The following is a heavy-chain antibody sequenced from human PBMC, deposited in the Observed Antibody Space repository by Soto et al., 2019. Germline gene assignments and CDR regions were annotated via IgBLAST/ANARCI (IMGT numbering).Heavy chain of an antibody. CDR3: AREFGDNWNYEAY. D-gene: IGHD1-7*01. CDR1: GGSISSYH. J-gene: IGHJ4*02. CDR2: MYSTGNT. V-gene: IGHV4-4*07. Sequence: SETLSLTCSVSGGSISSYHWSWIRQPAGKGLGWIGRMYSTGNTNYNPSLKSRVTVSIDXXXXXFXLXLXXXTAAXSAVYYCAREFGDNWNYEAYWGQGTAVTVSS.